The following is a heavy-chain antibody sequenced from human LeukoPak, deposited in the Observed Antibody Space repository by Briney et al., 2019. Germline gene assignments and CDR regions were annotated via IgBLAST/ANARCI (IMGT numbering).Heavy chain of an antibody. J-gene: IGHJ4*02. CDR2: MNPNSGNS. D-gene: IGHD5-12*01. V-gene: IGHV1-8*02. Sequence: GASVKVSCKASGYTFTSYGISWVRQATGQGLEWMGWMNPNSGNSGYAQKFQGRVTMTRNTSISTAYMELSSLRSEDTAVYYCARASGYEFDYWGQGTLVTVSS. CDR1: GYTFTSYG. CDR3: ARASGYEFDY.